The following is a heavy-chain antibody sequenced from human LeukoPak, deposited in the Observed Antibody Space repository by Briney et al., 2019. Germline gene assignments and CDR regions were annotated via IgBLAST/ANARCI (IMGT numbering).Heavy chain of an antibody. CDR3: ARQGPLTTAVTTRTNPFDY. J-gene: IGHJ4*02. CDR2: LYYSGST. Sequence: SETLSLTCTVSGGSISSSYWSWIRQPPGKGLEWIGYLYYSGSTSYNPSLKSRVTISVDTSKNQFSLKLNSVTAADTAVYYCARQGPLTTAVTTRTNPFDYWGQGTLVTVSS. CDR1: GGSISSSY. V-gene: IGHV4-59*08. D-gene: IGHD4-11*01.